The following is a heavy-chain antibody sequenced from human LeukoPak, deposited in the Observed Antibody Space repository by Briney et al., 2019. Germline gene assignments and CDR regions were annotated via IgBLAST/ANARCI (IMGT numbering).Heavy chain of an antibody. V-gene: IGHV4-39*07. CDR1: GGSISSSSYY. CDR3: ASAYNWNDIG. CDR2: IYYSGST. D-gene: IGHD1-20*01. Sequence: SETLSLTCTVSGGSISSSSYYWGWLRQPPGKGLEWIGSIYYSGSTYYNPSLKSRVTISVDTSKNQFSLKLSSVTAADTAVYYCASAYNWNDIGWGQGTLVTVSS. J-gene: IGHJ4*02.